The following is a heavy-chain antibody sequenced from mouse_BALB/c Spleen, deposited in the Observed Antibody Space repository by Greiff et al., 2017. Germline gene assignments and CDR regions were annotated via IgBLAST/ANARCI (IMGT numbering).Heavy chain of an antibody. D-gene: IGHD1-2*01. Sequence: VKLMESGAELVRPGSSVKISCKASGYAFSSYWMNWVKQRPGQGLEWIGQIYPGDGDTNYNGKFKGKATLTADKSSSTAYMQLSSLTSEDSAVYFCARSTTATYYYAMDYWGQGTSVTVSS. V-gene: IGHV1-80*01. CDR1: GYAFSSYW. CDR3: ARSTTATYYYAMDY. CDR2: IYPGDGDT. J-gene: IGHJ4*01.